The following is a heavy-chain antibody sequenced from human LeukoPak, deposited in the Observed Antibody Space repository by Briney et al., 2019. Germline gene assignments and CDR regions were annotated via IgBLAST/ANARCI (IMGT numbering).Heavy chain of an antibody. CDR1: GFTFDDYA. CDR3: AKDGTMMGLNAFDI. CDR2: ISWNSGSI. Sequence: GGSLRLSCAASGFTFDDYAMHGVRQAPGTGLEWVSGISWNSGSIGYADSVKGRFTISRENAKDSLYLQMNSLRAEDTALYYCAKDGTMMGLNAFDIWGQGTMVTVSS. V-gene: IGHV3-9*01. D-gene: IGHD3-22*01. J-gene: IGHJ3*02.